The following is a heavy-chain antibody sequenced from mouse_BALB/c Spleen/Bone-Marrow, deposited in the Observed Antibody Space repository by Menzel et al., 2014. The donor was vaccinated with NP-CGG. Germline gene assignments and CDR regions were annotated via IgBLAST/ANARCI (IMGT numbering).Heavy chain of an antibody. D-gene: IGHD2-1*01. V-gene: IGHV2-9*02. CDR2: IWAGGST. J-gene: IGHJ4*01. CDR1: GFSLTSYG. CDR3: ARNYGSYAMDY. Sequence: QVHVKQSGPGLVAPSQSLSITCTVSGFSLTSYGVHWVRQPPGKGLEWLGVIWAGGSTNYNSALMSRLSISKDNSKSQVFLKMNSLQTDDTAMYYCARNYGSYAMDYWGQGTSVTVSS.